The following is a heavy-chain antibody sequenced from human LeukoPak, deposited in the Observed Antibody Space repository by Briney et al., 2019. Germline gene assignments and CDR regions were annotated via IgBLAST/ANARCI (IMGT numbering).Heavy chain of an antibody. V-gene: IGHV3-23*01. J-gene: IGHJ4*02. CDR2: ISGSGGST. CDR1: GFTFSSYA. Sequence: GGSLRLSCAASGFTFSSYAMSWVRQAPGKGLEWVSAISGSGGSTYYADSVKGRFTVSRDNSKNTLYLQMNSLRAEDTAVYYCAKGSGDNCYGPGDYWGQGTLVTVSS. D-gene: IGHD2-15*01. CDR3: AKGSGDNCYGPGDY.